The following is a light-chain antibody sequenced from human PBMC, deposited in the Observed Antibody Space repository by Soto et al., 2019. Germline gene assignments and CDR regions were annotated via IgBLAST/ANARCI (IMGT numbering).Light chain of an antibody. CDR2: DAS. CDR3: QQRSNWPIT. V-gene: IGKV3-11*01. J-gene: IGKJ5*01. Sequence: EIVLTQSPGTLSLSPGERATLSCRASQSVGRNYLAWFQQKSGQAPRLVIYDASNRATGIPARFSGSGSGTDFTLTISSLEPEDFAVYYCQQRSNWPITFGQGTRLEIK. CDR1: QSVGRN.